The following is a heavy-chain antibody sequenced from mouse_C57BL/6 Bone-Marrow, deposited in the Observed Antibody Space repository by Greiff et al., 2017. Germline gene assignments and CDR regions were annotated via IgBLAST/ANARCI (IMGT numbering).Heavy chain of an antibody. V-gene: IGHV5-12*01. CDR2: ISNGGGST. J-gene: IGHJ4*01. CDR1: GFTFSDYY. CDR3: ARHGNWDDYYAMDY. Sequence: EVKVEESGGGLVQPGGSLKLSCAASGFTFSDYYMYWVRQTPEKRLEWVAYISNGGGSTYYPDTVKGRFTISRDNAKNTLYLQMSRLKSEDTAMYYCARHGNWDDYYAMDYWGQGTSVTVSS. D-gene: IGHD4-1*01.